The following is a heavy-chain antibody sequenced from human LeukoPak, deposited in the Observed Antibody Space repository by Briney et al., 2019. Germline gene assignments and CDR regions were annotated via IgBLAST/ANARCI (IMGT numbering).Heavy chain of an antibody. D-gene: IGHD6-19*01. CDR2: ISYDGSNK. V-gene: IGHV3-30*04. CDR1: GFTFSSYA. CDR3: ARGPGGYSSGWVRYFDY. Sequence: PGRSLRLSCAASGFTFSSYAMHWVRQAPGKGREWVAVISYDGSNKYYADSVKGRFTISRDNSKNTLYLQMNSLRAEDTAVYYCARGPGGYSSGWVRYFDYWGQGTLVTVSS. J-gene: IGHJ4*02.